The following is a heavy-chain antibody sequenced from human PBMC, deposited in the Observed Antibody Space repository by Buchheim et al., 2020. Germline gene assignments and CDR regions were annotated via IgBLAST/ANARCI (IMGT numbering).Heavy chain of an antibody. CDR2: ISGSGGST. D-gene: IGHD3-22*01. V-gene: IGHV3-23*01. Sequence: EVQLLESGGGLVQPGGSLRLSCAASGFTFSSYAMSWVRQAPGKGLEWVSAISGSGGSTYYADSVKGRFTISRDNSKNTLYLQMNSLRAEDTAVYYCAKSYRMYYYDSRPGEPPRPGGDYWGQGTL. J-gene: IGHJ4*02. CDR3: AKSYRMYYYDSRPGEPPRPGGDY. CDR1: GFTFSSYA.